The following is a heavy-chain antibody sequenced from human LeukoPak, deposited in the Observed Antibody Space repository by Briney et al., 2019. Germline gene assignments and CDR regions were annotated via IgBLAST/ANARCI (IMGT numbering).Heavy chain of an antibody. J-gene: IGHJ4*02. CDR3: ARDRFLARYYGSGSYVS. CDR1: GYTFTGYY. CDR2: INPNSGGT. Sequence: ASVKVSCKASGYTFTGYYMHWVRQAPGQGLEWMGWINPNSGGTNYAQKFQGRVTMTRDTSISTAYTELSRLRSDDTAVYYCARDRFLARYYGSGSYVSWGQGTLVTVSS. D-gene: IGHD3-10*01. V-gene: IGHV1-2*02.